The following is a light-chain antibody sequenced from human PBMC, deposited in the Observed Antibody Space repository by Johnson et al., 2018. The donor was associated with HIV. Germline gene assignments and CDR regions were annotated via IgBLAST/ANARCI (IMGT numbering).Light chain of an antibody. CDR3: GTWDSSLSVYV. CDR1: SSNIGNNY. Sequence: QSVLTQPPSVSAAPGQTVTISCSGSSSNIGNNYVSWYQQLPGTVPKLLIYDNNKRPSGIPDRFSGSKSGTSATLGINGPQAGDEVDYYCGTWDSSLSVYVFGTGTKVTVL. J-gene: IGLJ1*01. V-gene: IGLV1-51*01. CDR2: DNN.